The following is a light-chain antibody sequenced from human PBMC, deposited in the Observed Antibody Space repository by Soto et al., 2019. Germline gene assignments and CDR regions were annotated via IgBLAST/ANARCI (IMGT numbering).Light chain of an antibody. Sequence: IQMNQCPSSLCGCVLDIVTITCRASQTVSTSLNWYQQKPGKAPKLLIYAASSLQSGVPSRFSGSGSGTHFTLTINSLQAEDSATYFCLQDYTYPWTFGQGTKVDIK. CDR2: AAS. CDR3: LQDYTYPWT. CDR1: QTVSTS. J-gene: IGKJ1*01. V-gene: IGKV1-6*01.